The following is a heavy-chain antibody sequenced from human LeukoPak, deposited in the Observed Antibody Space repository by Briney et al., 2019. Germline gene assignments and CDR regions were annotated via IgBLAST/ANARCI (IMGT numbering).Heavy chain of an antibody. Sequence: NPSETLSLTCTISGGSISSYYWSWIRQPPGKGLEWIGYIYYSGSTNYNPSLKSRVTISVDTSKNQFSLKLSSVTAADTAVYYCARAAAGYDHFDYWGQGTLVTVSS. CDR3: ARAAAGYDHFDY. CDR1: GGSISSYY. J-gene: IGHJ4*02. CDR2: IYYSGST. D-gene: IGHD2-2*01. V-gene: IGHV4-59*12.